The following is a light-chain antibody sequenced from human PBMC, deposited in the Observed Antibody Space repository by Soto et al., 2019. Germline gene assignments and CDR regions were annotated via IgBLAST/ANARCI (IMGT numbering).Light chain of an antibody. CDR1: RSLDSGQ. CDR3: QQYGDSPRT. V-gene: IGKV3-20*01. J-gene: IGKJ5*01. CDR2: DAF. Sequence: EIVLTQSPGTLSLSPGESATLSCRASRSLDSGQLAWYQQKVGRAPRLLIHDAFMRATGIPDRFSGSGSGTDFTLTIARLEPEDFAVYYCQQYGDSPRTFGQGTRLEN.